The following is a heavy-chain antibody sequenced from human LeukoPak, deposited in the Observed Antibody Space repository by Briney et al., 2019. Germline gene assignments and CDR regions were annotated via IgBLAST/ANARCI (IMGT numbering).Heavy chain of an antibody. CDR2: VIPRPGRS. V-gene: IGHV1-69*04. Sequence: GASVKVSCKAPGGTFTDYSLSWVRQAPGQGLEWMGRVIPRPGRSSYEPKFQGRVTITADRSTDTAYMELFSLRSEDTAVYYCARDAGYSGYDRTYGMDVWGQGTTVTVSS. CDR1: GGTFTDYS. CDR3: ARDAGYSGYDRTYGMDV. D-gene: IGHD5-12*01. J-gene: IGHJ6*02.